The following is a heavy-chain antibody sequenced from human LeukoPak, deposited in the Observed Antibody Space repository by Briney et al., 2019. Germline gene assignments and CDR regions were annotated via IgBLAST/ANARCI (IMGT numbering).Heavy chain of an antibody. D-gene: IGHD2-2*01. CDR2: INPNSGGT. CDR3: ARTPREYQLPSDY. V-gene: IGHV1-2*02. Sequence: EASVKVSCKASGYTFTGYYIHWVRQAPGQGLGWMGWINPNSGGTNYAQKFQGRVTMTRDTSITTAYMDLSRLISDDTAVYYCARTPREYQLPSDYWGQGTLVTVSS. CDR1: GYTFTGYY. J-gene: IGHJ4*02.